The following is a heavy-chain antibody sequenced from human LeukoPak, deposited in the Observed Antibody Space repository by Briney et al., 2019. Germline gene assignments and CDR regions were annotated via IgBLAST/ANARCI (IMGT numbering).Heavy chain of an antibody. CDR1: GNMFTHYW. CDR2: IYPSDSDT. CDR3: ERGDTTTVPGYFDY. J-gene: IGHJ4*02. Sequence: GESLEISWKGSGNMFTHYWIAWGRQSPGKGLGGIGIIYPSDSDTRYSPSFQGQVNISADKSISTAYLQWRSLKASKSAMYYCERGDTTTVPGYFDYWGQGTLVTVSS. D-gene: IGHD5-18*01. V-gene: IGHV5-51*01.